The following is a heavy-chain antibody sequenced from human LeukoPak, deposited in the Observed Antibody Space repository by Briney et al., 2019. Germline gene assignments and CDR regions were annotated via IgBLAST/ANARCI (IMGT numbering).Heavy chain of an antibody. CDR2: INWNGGST. J-gene: IGHJ3*02. D-gene: IGHD3-22*01. CDR1: GFTFDDYG. Sequence: GGSLRLSCAASGFTFDDYGMSWVRHTPGKGLEWVSGINWNGGSTGYADSVKGRFTISRDNAKNSLYLQMNSLRAEDTALYYCARYVASHYYYDSSGYSLGAAFDIWGQGTMVTVSS. V-gene: IGHV3-20*04. CDR3: ARYVASHYYYDSSGYSLGAAFDI.